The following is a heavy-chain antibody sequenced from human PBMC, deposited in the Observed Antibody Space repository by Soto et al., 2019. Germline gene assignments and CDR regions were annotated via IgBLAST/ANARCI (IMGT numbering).Heavy chain of an antibody. CDR1: GGSISSGGYS. CDR3: VRRHGLTIDAYY. CDR2: MYHSGST. V-gene: IGHV4-30-2*01. J-gene: IGHJ4*02. Sequence: SETLSLTCAVSGGSISSGGYSWSWIRQPPGKGLEWIGYMYHSGSTYYNPSLKSRVTISIDRSKNQFSLKLSSVTAADTAVYYCVRRHGLTIDAYYWGQGTLVTVSS. D-gene: IGHD3-10*01.